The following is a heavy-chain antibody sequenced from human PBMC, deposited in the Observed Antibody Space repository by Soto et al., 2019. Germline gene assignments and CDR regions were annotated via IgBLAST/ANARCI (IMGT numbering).Heavy chain of an antibody. CDR1: GYTFTSYD. CDR2: MNPNSGNT. Sequence: ASVKVSCKASGYTFTSYDINWVRQATGQGLEWMGWMNPNSGNTGYAQKFQGRVTMTRNTSISTAYMELSSLRSEDTAVYYCARGTGDYGDYVTYYYYYMDVWGKGTTVTVSS. CDR3: ARGTGDYGDYVTYYYYYMDV. J-gene: IGHJ6*03. D-gene: IGHD4-17*01. V-gene: IGHV1-8*01.